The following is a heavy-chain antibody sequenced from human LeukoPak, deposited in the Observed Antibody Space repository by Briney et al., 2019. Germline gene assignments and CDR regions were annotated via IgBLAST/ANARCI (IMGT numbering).Heavy chain of an antibody. CDR3: AKGSGIAAAGVYFDY. CDR1: GFTFSSYS. Sequence: PGGSLRLSCAASGFTFSSYSMSWVRQAPGKGLEWVSAISGSGGSTYYADSVKGRFTISRDNSKNTLYLQMNSLRAEDTAVYSCAKGSGIAAAGVYFDYWGQGTLVTVSS. D-gene: IGHD6-13*01. CDR2: ISGSGGST. J-gene: IGHJ4*02. V-gene: IGHV3-23*01.